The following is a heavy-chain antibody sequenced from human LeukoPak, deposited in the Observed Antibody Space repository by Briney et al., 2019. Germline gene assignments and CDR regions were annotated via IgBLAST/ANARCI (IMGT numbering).Heavy chain of an antibody. CDR1: GFTFSSYA. Sequence: PGGSLRLSCAASGFTFSSYAMNWVRRAPGKGLEWVSTIGGTGGSTYYADSVKGRFTISRDTSKNTLYLQMNSLRAEDTAVYYCAKGLSSGDYGLHYWGQGTLVTVSS. V-gene: IGHV3-23*01. CDR2: IGGTGGST. CDR3: AKGLSSGDYGLHY. D-gene: IGHD4-17*01. J-gene: IGHJ4*02.